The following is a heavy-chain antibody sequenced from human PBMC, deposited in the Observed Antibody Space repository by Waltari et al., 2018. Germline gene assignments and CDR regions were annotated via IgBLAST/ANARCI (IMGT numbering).Heavy chain of an antibody. V-gene: IGHV4-34*01. J-gene: IGHJ5*02. CDR2: INHVGST. CDR1: GGSFSGYY. D-gene: IGHD6-13*01. CDR3: ARVGQQLVPGGDWFDP. Sequence: QVQLQQWGAGLLKPSETLSLTCAVYGGSFSGYYWSWIRQPPGQGLEWIGEINHVGSTNHNPTLKSRVTISVDTAKNQFSLKLSAVTAADTAVYYCARVGQQLVPGGDWFDPWGQGTLVTVSS.